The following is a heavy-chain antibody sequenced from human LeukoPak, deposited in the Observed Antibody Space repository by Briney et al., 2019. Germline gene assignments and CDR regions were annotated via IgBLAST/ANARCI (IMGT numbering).Heavy chain of an antibody. Sequence: SETLSLTCTVSGGSISSFSWTWIRQPPGKGLEWIGYIYYSGSTNYNPSLKSRVTISVDTSKNQFSLKLSSVTAADTAVYYCAGAGYDYVWGSYRPNWFDPWGQGTLVTVSS. CDR1: GGSISSFS. CDR2: IYYSGST. J-gene: IGHJ5*02. CDR3: AGAGYDYVWGSYRPNWFDP. V-gene: IGHV4-59*01. D-gene: IGHD3-16*02.